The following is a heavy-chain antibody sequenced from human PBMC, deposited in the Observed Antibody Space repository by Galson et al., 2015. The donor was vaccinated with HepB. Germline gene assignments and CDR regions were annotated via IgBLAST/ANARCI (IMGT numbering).Heavy chain of an antibody. V-gene: IGHV1-18*04. CDR2: ISANSGRT. D-gene: IGHD2-15*01. CDR3: ARDRSHSLDF. J-gene: IGHJ4*02. CDR1: GYTFTING. Sequence: SVKVSCKASGYTFTINGISWVRQAPGRGLEWVGWISANSGRTTYAWRLLGRLTLTTDTSTSTAYMELRSLRSDDTAIYYCARDRSHSLDFWGQGTLVTVSS.